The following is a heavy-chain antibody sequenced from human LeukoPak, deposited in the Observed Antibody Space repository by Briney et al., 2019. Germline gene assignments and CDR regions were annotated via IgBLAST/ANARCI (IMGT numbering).Heavy chain of an antibody. CDR2: IWYDGSNK. J-gene: IGHJ4*02. Sequence: GGSLRLSCAASGFIFSSYGMHWVRQAPGKGLEWVAVIWYDGSNKYYADSVKGRFTISRDNSKNTLYLQMNSMRAEDTAVYYCARDGDYYGSGSYYNRRHYFDYWGQGTLVTVSS. V-gene: IGHV3-33*01. D-gene: IGHD3-10*01. CDR1: GFIFSSYG. CDR3: ARDGDYYGSGSYYNRRHYFDY.